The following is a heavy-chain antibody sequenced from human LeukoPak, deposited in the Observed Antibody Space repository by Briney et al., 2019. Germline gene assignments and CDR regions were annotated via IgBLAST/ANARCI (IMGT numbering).Heavy chain of an antibody. CDR1: GFTFSSYG. J-gene: IGHJ6*03. CDR2: IRYDGSNK. V-gene: IGHV3-30*02. Sequence: PGGSLRLSCAASGFTFSSYGMHWVRQAPGKGLEWVAFIRYDGSNKYYADSVKGRFTISRENSKNTLYLQMNSLRAEDTAVYYCAKGGPRGYYYMDVWGKGTTVTVSS. CDR3: AKGGPRGYYYMDV. D-gene: IGHD3-10*01.